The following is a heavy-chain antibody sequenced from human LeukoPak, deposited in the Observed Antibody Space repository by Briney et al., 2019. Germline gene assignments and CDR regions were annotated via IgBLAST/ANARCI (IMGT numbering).Heavy chain of an antibody. CDR1: GFTFDDYA. V-gene: IGHV3-9*01. CDR3: AIGPRGTIFGVVTFEY. J-gene: IGHJ4*02. D-gene: IGHD3-3*01. CDR2: ISWNSGSI. Sequence: GGSLRLSCAASGFTFDDYAMHWVRQAPGKGLEWVSGISWNSGSIGYADSVKGRFTISRDNAKNSLYLQMNSLRAEDTALYYCAIGPRGTIFGVVTFEYWGQGTLVTVSS.